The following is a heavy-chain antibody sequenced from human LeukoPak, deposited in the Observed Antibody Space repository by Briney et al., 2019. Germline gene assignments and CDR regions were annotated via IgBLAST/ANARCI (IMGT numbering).Heavy chain of an antibody. CDR3: AKESGYDVDLEY. CDR1: GFIFSTYW. Sequence: GGSLRLSCAGSGFIFSTYWMHWVRQAPGGGLVWVSGINTDGSTTSYADSVKGRFTISRDNAKNTVYLQMSSLRAEDTAVYYCAKESGYDVDLEYWGQGALVTVSS. V-gene: IGHV3-74*01. D-gene: IGHD5-12*01. J-gene: IGHJ4*02. CDR2: INTDGSTT.